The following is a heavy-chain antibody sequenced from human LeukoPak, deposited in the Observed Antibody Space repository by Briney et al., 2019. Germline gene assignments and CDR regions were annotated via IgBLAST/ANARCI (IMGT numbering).Heavy chain of an antibody. Sequence: GGSLRLSCAASKFMFSAYNMHWVRQVPGKGLEWLAVISHDGNTGHYADSVKGRFTISRDNSKDTVDLQMNSLRADDTAVYYCARDFNWAFDYWGQGTLVTVSS. CDR2: ISHDGNTG. D-gene: IGHD3-16*01. CDR1: KFMFSAYN. V-gene: IGHV3-30-3*01. CDR3: ARDFNWAFDY. J-gene: IGHJ4*02.